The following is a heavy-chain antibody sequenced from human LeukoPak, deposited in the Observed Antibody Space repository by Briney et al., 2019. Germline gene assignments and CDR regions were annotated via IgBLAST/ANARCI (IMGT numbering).Heavy chain of an antibody. CDR3: ARDRFSSGWYDYYGMDA. V-gene: IGHV3-23*01. Sequence: GGSLRLSCAASGFTFSSYAMSWVRQAPGKGLEWVSAISGSGGSTYYADSVKGRFTISRDNAKNSLYLQMNSLRAEDTAVYYCARDRFSSGWYDYYGMDAWGQGTTVTVPS. J-gene: IGHJ6*02. CDR1: GFTFSSYA. CDR2: ISGSGGST. D-gene: IGHD6-19*01.